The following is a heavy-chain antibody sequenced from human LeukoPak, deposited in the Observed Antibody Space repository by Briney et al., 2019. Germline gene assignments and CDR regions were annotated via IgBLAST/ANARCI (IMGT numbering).Heavy chain of an antibody. CDR2: IKQDGSEK. CDR3: ARGSMDPSYYYYGMDV. Sequence: GGSLRLSCAASGFTFSSYWMSWVRQAPGKGLEWVANIKQDGSEKYYVDSVKGRFTITRDNAKNSLYLQMNSLRAEDTAVYYCARGSMDPSYYYYGMDVWGQGTTVTVSS. J-gene: IGHJ6*02. V-gene: IGHV3-7*01. D-gene: IGHD3-10*01. CDR1: GFTFSSYW.